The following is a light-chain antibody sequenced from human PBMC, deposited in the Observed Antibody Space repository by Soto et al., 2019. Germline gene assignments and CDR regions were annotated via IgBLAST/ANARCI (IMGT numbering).Light chain of an antibody. CDR2: EAS. Sequence: DIQMTQSPSSQTASVGDRVTITCRASQTVNAYLNWYQQKSGTAPKIVIYEASTLQPGVPSRFSGSGFGTDFTLTISSLQPEDFATYFCQQSYSLPYTFGQGTKLEF. V-gene: IGKV1-39*01. J-gene: IGKJ2*01. CDR1: QTVNAY. CDR3: QQSYSLPYT.